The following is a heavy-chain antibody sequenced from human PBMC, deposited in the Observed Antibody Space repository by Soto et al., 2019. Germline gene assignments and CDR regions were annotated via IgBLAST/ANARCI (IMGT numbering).Heavy chain of an antibody. J-gene: IGHJ6*02. Sequence: GGSPRLSCVASGFTFSSHTMNWVRQAPGKGLEWISYITSTSSTKYYADSVKGRFTISRDNANNSLYLQMNSLRDEDTAVYYCARRITMVRGPYYYYVKDVWGQGTTGTVSS. D-gene: IGHD3-10*01. V-gene: IGHV3-48*02. CDR1: GFTFSSHT. CDR3: ARRITMVRGPYYYYVKDV. CDR2: ITSTSSTK.